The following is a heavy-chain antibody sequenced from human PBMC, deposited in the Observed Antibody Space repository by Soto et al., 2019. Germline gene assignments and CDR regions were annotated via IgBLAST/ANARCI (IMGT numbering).Heavy chain of an antibody. CDR3: ARDTPVFYCSSTSCPRFDY. CDR2: ISSSSSTI. D-gene: IGHD2-2*01. Sequence: EVQLVESGGGLVQPGGSLRLSCAASGFTFSSYSMNWVRQAPGKGLEWVSYISSSSSTIYYADSVKGRFTISRDNAKNSLYLQMNSLRDTDTDVYYCARDTPVFYCSSTSCPRFDYWGQGTLVTVSS. J-gene: IGHJ4*02. CDR1: GFTFSSYS. V-gene: IGHV3-48*02.